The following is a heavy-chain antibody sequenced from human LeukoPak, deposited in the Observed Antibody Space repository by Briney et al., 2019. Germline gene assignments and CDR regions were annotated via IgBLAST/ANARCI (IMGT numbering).Heavy chain of an antibody. Sequence: SETLSLTCAVSGGSISSGGYSWSWIRQPPGKGLEWIGYIYHSGSTYYSPSLKSRITISLDTSKNQFSLNLSSVTAADTAVYYCGRSSGYYYDYWGQGTLVTVSS. D-gene: IGHD3-22*01. V-gene: IGHV4-30-2*05. CDR2: IYHSGST. CDR3: GRSSGYYYDY. J-gene: IGHJ4*02. CDR1: GGSISSGGYS.